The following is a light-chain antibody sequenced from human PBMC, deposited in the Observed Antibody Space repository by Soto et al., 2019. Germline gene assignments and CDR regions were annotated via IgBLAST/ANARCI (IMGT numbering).Light chain of an antibody. CDR1: QSGSSSY. J-gene: IGKJ4*01. CDR2: DAS. V-gene: IGKV3D-20*01. Sequence: EIVLTQSPATLSLSPGVRATLSCGARQSGSSSYVAWYQQKPGLAPRLLIYDASSRSTGIPDRFSRSGSGTDFTLTSGRLETEDFAVYYCQQYDNSRPLSFGGRTKVEIK. CDR3: QQYDNSRPLS.